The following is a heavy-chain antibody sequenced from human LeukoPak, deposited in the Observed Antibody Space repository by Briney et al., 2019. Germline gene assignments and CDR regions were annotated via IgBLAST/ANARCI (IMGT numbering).Heavy chain of an antibody. CDR3: ARDIADGYGGTTDV. CDR1: GGSISSGGHF. CDR2: IYESGST. V-gene: IGHV4-30-2*01. D-gene: IGHD1-14*01. J-gene: IGHJ6*04. Sequence: SETLSLTCTVSGGSISSGGHFWNWIRQPPGKGLEWIGYIYESGSTSYNPSLKSRVTVSGDRSKNQFSVKLSSVTAADTAVYFCARDIADGYGGTTDVWGKGTTVTVSS.